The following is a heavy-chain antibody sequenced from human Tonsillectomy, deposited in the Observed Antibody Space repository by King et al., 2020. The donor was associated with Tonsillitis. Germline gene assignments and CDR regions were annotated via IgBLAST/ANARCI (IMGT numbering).Heavy chain of an antibody. J-gene: IGHJ4*02. D-gene: IGHD5-12*01. V-gene: IGHV3-30-3*01. CDR2: ISFDGSNE. CDR3: ARGSGGYIGRYFDY. Sequence: VQLVESGGDVVQPGRSRRLSCAVSGFIFGSYAMHWVRQAPGKGLEWVAAISFDGSNENYADSVKGRFTISRDNSKNTLFLQMNSLRGEDTAVYHCARGSGGYIGRYFDYWGQGTLVTVSS. CDR1: GFIFGSYA.